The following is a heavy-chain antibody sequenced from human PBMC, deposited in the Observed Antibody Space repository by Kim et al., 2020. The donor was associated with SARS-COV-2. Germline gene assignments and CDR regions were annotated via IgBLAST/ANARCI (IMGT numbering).Heavy chain of an antibody. J-gene: IGHJ3*02. D-gene: IGHD3-22*01. CDR1: GGSFSGYY. Sequence: SETLSLTCAVYGGSFSGYYWSWIRQPPGKGLEWIGEINHSGSTNYNPSLKSRVTISVDTSKNQFSLKLSSVTAADTAVYYCARRRTYYYDSSGYPLGAFDIWGQGTMVTVSS. V-gene: IGHV4-34*01. CDR3: ARRRTYYYDSSGYPLGAFDI. CDR2: INHSGST.